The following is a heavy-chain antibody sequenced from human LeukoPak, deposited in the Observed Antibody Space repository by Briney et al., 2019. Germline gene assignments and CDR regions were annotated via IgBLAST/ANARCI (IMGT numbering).Heavy chain of an antibody. J-gene: IGHJ4*02. D-gene: IGHD5-18*01. Sequence: GGSLRLSCAASGFTFSSYAMHWVRQAPGKGLEWVAFIRYDGSNKYYADSVKGRFTISRDNSKNTLYLQMNSLRAEDTAVYYCAKDIYMDTAMVTFVFDYWGQGTLVTVSS. CDR1: GFTFSSYA. CDR3: AKDIYMDTAMVTFVFDY. CDR2: IRYDGSNK. V-gene: IGHV3-30*02.